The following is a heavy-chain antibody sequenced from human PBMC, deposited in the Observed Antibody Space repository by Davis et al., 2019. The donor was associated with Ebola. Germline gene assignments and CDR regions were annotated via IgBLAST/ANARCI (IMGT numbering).Heavy chain of an antibody. CDR2: ISSSGGST. CDR1: GFTFSSYW. V-gene: IGHV3-23*01. CDR3: AKGIYCSSTTCYFDY. D-gene: IGHD2-2*01. Sequence: GESLKISCAASGFTFSSYWMSWVRQAPGKGLEWVSTISSSGGSTYYADSVKGRFTISRDNSKNTLYLQMSSLRAEGTAVYYCAKGIYCSSTTCYFDYWGLGTLVTVSS. J-gene: IGHJ4*02.